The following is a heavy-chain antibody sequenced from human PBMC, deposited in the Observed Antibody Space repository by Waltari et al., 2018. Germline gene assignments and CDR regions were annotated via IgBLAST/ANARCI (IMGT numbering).Heavy chain of an antibody. CDR3: ARSTDYYDSSGYFYYFDY. CDR2: INHSGRT. D-gene: IGHD3-22*01. V-gene: IGHV4-34*01. Sequence: QVQLQQWGAGLLKPSETLSLTCAVYGGSFSGYYWSWIRQPPGKGLEWIGEINHSGRTNYNPSLKSRGTISVDTSKNQFSLKLSSVTAADTAVYYCARSTDYYDSSGYFYYFDYWGQGTLVTVSS. J-gene: IGHJ4*02. CDR1: GGSFSGYY.